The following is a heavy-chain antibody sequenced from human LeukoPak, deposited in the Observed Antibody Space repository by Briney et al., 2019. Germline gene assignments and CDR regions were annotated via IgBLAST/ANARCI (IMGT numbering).Heavy chain of an antibody. CDR1: GYTFNSYG. Sequence: ASVKVSCKASGYTFNSYGISWVRQAHGQGLEWMGWISAYNGNTNYAQKLQGRVTMTTDTSTSTAYMELRSLRSDDTAVYYCARIFLSVVAPKRWFDPWGQGTLVTVSS. CDR3: ARIFLSVVAPKRWFDP. D-gene: IGHD4-23*01. V-gene: IGHV1-18*01. CDR2: ISAYNGNT. J-gene: IGHJ5*02.